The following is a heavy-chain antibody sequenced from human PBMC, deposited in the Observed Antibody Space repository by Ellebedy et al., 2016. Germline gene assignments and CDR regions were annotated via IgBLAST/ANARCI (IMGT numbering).Heavy chain of an antibody. CDR1: GFTFSYYT. J-gene: IGHJ4*02. V-gene: IGHV3-21*01. Sequence: GESLKISCAASGFTFSYYTMNWVRQAPGKGLEWVSFIHRSGTSTHYADSVKVRFTISRDNAKNSLYLQMNSLRAEDTAVYYCARDPAGTFWGQGTLVTVSS. D-gene: IGHD6-13*01. CDR2: IHRSGTST. CDR3: ARDPAGTF.